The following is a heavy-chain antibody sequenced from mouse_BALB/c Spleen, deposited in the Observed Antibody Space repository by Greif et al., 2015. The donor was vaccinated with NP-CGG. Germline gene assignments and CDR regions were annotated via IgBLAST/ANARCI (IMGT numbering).Heavy chain of an antibody. Sequence: EVKLMESGGGLVQPGGSRKLSCAASGFTFSSFGMHWVRQAPEKGLEWVAYISSGSSTIYYADTVKGRFTISRDNPKNPLFLQMTSLRSEDTAMYYCARKRGGGYFDYWGQGTTLTVSS. J-gene: IGHJ2*01. CDR3: ARKRGGGYFDY. CDR2: ISSGSSTI. CDR1: GFTFSSFG. V-gene: IGHV5-17*02.